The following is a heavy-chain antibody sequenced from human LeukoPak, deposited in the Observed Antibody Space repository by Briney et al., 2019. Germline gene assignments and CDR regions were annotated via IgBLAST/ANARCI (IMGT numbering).Heavy chain of an antibody. CDR3: ASRGYYYDSSGYYY. V-gene: IGHV3-48*04. CDR1: GFTFSSYS. CDR2: ISSSSSTI. Sequence: GGSLRLSCAASGFTFSSYSMNWVRQAPGKGLEWVSYISSSSSTIYYADSVKGRFTISRDNAKNSLYLQMNSLRAEDTAVYYCASRGYYYDSSGYYYWGQGTLVTVSS. D-gene: IGHD3-22*01. J-gene: IGHJ4*02.